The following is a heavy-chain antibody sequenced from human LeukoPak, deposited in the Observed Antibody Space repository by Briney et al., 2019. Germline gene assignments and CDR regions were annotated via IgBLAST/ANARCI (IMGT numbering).Heavy chain of an antibody. CDR2: INHSGST. V-gene: IGHV4-34*01. CDR3: ARDSPLYDSSGYYYRVFDY. J-gene: IGHJ4*02. CDR1: GGYFSGYY. D-gene: IGHD3-22*01. Sequence: SETLSLTCAVYGGYFSGYYWSWIRQPPGKGLEWIGEINHSGSTNYNPSLKSRVTISVDTSKNQFSLKLSSVTAADTAVYYCARDSPLYDSSGYYYRVFDYWGQGTLVTVSS.